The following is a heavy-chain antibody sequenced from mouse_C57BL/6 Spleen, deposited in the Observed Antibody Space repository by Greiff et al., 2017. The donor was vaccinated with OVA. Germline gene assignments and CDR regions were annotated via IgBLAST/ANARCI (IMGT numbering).Heavy chain of an antibody. Sequence: QVQLQQSGAELVRPGASVKLSCKASGYTFTDYYINWVKQRPGQGLEWIARIYPGSGNTYYNEKFKGKATLTAEKSSSTAYMQLSSLTSEDSAVYFCARYREYCDYWGQGTTLTVSS. J-gene: IGHJ2*01. CDR1: GYTFTDYY. CDR3: ARYREYCDY. V-gene: IGHV1-76*01. CDR2: IYPGSGNT.